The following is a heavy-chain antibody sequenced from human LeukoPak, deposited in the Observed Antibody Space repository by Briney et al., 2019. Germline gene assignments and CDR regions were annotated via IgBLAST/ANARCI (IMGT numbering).Heavy chain of an antibody. D-gene: IGHD1-26*01. CDR1: GYTFTSYG. CDR3: AREESIGSYQFLHDF. V-gene: IGHV1-18*01. J-gene: IGHJ4*02. Sequence: ASVKVSCKASGYTFTSYGISWVRQAPGQGLEWMGWISPYNGNAKYLQRLQGRLTMTTDTSTSTAYMEVRSLRSDDTAVYYCAREESIGSYQFLHDFWGQGTLVTVSS. CDR2: ISPYNGNA.